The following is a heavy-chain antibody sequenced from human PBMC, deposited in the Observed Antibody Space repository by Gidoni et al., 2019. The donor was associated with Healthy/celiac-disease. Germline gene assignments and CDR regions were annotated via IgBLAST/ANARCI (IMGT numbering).Heavy chain of an antibody. Sequence: EVQLLESGGGLVQPGGSLRLSCAASGFTFSSYAMSWVRQAPGKGLEWVSAISGSGGSTYYADSVKGRFTISRDNSKNTLYLQMNSLRAEDTAVYYCAKRAVTSPGYYYGMDVWGQGTTVTVSS. CDR1: GFTFSSYA. CDR3: AKRAVTSPGYYYGMDV. CDR2: ISGSGGST. D-gene: IGHD4-4*01. J-gene: IGHJ6*02. V-gene: IGHV3-23*01.